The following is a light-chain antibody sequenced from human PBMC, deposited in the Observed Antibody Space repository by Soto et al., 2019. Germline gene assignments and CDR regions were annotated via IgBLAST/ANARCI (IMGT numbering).Light chain of an antibody. CDR2: GAS. CDR1: QSVSSN. J-gene: IGKJ1*01. Sequence: EIVMTQSPATLSVSPGERATLSCRASQSVSSNLAWYQQKAGQAPRLLIYGASTRATGIPARFSGSGSGTEFTLTISSLQSEDFAVYYCQQYNNWSTWTFGQGTKVEIK. V-gene: IGKV3-15*01. CDR3: QQYNNWSTWT.